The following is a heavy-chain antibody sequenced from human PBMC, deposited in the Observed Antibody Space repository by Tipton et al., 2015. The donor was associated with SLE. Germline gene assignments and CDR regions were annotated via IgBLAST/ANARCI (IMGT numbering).Heavy chain of an antibody. V-gene: IGHV6-1*01. Sequence: GLVKPSQTLSLTCAISGDSVSSNGPAWNWIRQSPSRGLEWRGRTYYRSKWYNDYAVSVRSRITINPDTSKNQFSLHLNSVTPEDTAVYYCARGKYSSFDYWGQGTLVTVSS. CDR2: TYYRSKWYN. J-gene: IGHJ4*02. D-gene: IGHD2-15*01. CDR1: GDSVSSNGPA. CDR3: ARGKYSSFDY.